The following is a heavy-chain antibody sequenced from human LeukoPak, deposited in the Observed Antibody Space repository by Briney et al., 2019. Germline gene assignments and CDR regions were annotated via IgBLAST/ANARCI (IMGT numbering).Heavy chain of an antibody. CDR2: IYYSGST. CDR1: GGSISSYY. D-gene: IGHD3-10*01. J-gene: IGHJ4*02. CDR3: ARGDYGSGSYYPGC. Sequence: PSETLSLTCTVSGGSISSYYWSWIRQPPGKGLEWIGYIYYSGSTNYNPSLKSRVTISVDTSKNQFSLKLSSVAAADTAVYYCARGDYGSGSYYPGCWGQGTLVTVSS. V-gene: IGHV4-59*01.